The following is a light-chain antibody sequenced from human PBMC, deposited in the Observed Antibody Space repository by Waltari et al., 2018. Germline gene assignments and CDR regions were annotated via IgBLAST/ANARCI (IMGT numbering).Light chain of an antibody. J-gene: IGKJ5*01. V-gene: IGKV4-1*01. CDR3: QQYYSTPPIT. CDR1: QSVLSSSNNKNY. CDR2: WAS. Sequence: DIVMTQSPDSLAVSLGERATINCKSSQSVLSSSNNKNYLTWYQQKPGQPPKLLIYWASIRESGVPDRFSGSGSGTDFTRTISSLQAEDVAVYYCQQYYSTPPITFGQGTRLEIK.